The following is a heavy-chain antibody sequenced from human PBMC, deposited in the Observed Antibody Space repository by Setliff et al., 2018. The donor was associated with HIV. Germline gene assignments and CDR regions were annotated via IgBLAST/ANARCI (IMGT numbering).Heavy chain of an antibody. CDR1: GFKFSSYE. Sequence: GGSLRLSCAASGFKFSSYEMNWVRQAPGKGLEWISYIRSSGSPIYYADSVKGRFTISRANSKNTLYLQMNSLRAEDTAVYYCAKDPGRRGGYDGYFDFWGRGTLVTVSS. V-gene: IGHV3-48*03. J-gene: IGHJ4*02. CDR2: IRSSGSPI. D-gene: IGHD3-10*01. CDR3: AKDPGRRGGYDGYFDF.